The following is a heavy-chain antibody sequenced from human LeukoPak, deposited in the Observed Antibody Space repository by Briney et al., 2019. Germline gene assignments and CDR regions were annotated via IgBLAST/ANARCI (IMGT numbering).Heavy chain of an antibody. D-gene: IGHD3-3*01. CDR3: AKFGTNLYYDFWSGYSDSYY. V-gene: IGHV3-30*18. J-gene: IGHJ4*02. CDR1: GFTFSSYW. CDR2: ISYDGSNK. Sequence: GGSLRLSCEASGFTFSSYWMSWVRQAPGKGLEWVAVISYDGSNKYYADSVKGRFTISRDNSKNTLYLQMNSLRAEDTAVYYCAKFGTNLYYDFWSGYSDSYYWGQGTLVTVSS.